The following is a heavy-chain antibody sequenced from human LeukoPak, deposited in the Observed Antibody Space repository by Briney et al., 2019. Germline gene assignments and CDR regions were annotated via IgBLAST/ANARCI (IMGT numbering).Heavy chain of an antibody. D-gene: IGHD5-18*01. CDR1: GYTFTSYG. J-gene: IGHJ4*02. Sequence: GASVKVSCKASGYTFTSYGISWVRQAPGQGLEGRGWISAYNGNTNYAQKFQGRVTITTDESTSTAYMELSSLRSEDTAVYYCAREVDTAMVFDYWGQGTLVTVSS. CDR3: AREVDTAMVFDY. CDR2: ISAYNGNT. V-gene: IGHV1-18*01.